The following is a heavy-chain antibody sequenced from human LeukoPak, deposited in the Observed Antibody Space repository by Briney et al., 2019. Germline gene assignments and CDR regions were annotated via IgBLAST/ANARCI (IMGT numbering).Heavy chain of an antibody. V-gene: IGHV1-46*01. CDR3: ARDGLRFYYYYYGMDV. Sequence: GASVKVSCKASGYTFTSYYMHWVRQAPGQGLEWMGIINPSGGSTSYAQKFQGRVTMTRDTSTSTVYMELSSLRSEDTAVYYCARDGLRFYYYYYGMDVWGQGTTVTVSS. D-gene: IGHD5-12*01. J-gene: IGHJ6*02. CDR2: INPSGGST. CDR1: GYTFTSYY.